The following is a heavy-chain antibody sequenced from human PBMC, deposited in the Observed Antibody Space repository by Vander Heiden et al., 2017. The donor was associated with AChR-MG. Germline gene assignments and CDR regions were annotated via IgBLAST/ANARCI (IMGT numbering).Heavy chain of an antibody. Sequence: QVQLQQSGPGLVKPSQTLPLTCAISGDSVSSNSAAWNWVRQSPSRGLEWLGRTYYRSKWYNDYAVSVKSRITINPDTSKNQFSLQLNSVTPEDTAVYYCARDRGIAAASPQRYYYGMDVWGQGTTVTVSS. CDR1: GDSVSSNSAA. CDR2: TYYRSKWYN. CDR3: ARDRGIAAASPQRYYYGMDV. J-gene: IGHJ6*02. V-gene: IGHV6-1*01. D-gene: IGHD6-13*01.